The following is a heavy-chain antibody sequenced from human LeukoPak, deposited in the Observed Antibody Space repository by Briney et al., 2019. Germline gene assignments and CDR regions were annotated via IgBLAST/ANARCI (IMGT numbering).Heavy chain of an antibody. CDR3: ASPSGSYYRDYYYDMDV. D-gene: IGHD1-26*01. V-gene: IGHV3-53*04. Sequence: GGSLRLSCAASGFTVSSNYMSWVRQAPGKGLEWVSVIYSGGSTYYADSVKGRFTISRHNSKNTLYLQMNSLRAEDTAVYYCASPSGSYYRDYYYDMDVWGQGTTVTVSS. J-gene: IGHJ6*02. CDR1: GFTVSSNY. CDR2: IYSGGST.